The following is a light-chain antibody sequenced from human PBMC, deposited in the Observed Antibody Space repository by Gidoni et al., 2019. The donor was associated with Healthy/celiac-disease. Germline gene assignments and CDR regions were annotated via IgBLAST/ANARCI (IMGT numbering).Light chain of an antibody. CDR1: KIGSKS. CDR3: QVWDSSSDHPVV. J-gene: IGLJ2*01. Sequence: SYVLTQPPSVSAAPGQTARMTCGGNKIGSKSVHWYQKKPGPAPVLVVYDDSDRPSGIPERFSGSNSGNTATLTISRVEAGDEADYYCQVWDSSSDHPVVFGGGTKLTVL. CDR2: DDS. V-gene: IGLV3-21*02.